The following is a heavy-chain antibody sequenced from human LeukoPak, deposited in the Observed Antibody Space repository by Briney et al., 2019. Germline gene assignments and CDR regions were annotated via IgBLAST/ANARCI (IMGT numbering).Heavy chain of an antibody. CDR2: IYHSGST. J-gene: IGHJ4*02. CDR1: GGSISRSNW. D-gene: IGHD5-12*01. V-gene: IGHV4-4*02. CDR3: TRDSSGYDWFYDY. Sequence: SGTLSLTCAVSGGSISRSNWWSWVRQPPGKRLEWIGEIYHSGSTNYNPSLKSRVTISVDKSKNQFSLKLSSVTAADTAVYYCTRDSSGYDWFYDYWGQGTLVTVSS.